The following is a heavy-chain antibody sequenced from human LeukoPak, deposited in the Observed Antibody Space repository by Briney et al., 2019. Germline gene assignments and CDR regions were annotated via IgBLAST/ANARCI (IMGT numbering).Heavy chain of an antibody. V-gene: IGHV3-30-3*01. Sequence: QPGRSLRLSCAASGFTFSSYAMHWVRQAPGKGLEWVAVISYDGSNKYYADSVKGRFTISRDNSKNTLYLQMNSLRAEDTAVYYCARGERDIVVVSARYWGQGTLVTVSS. D-gene: IGHD2-2*01. CDR1: GFTFSSYA. J-gene: IGHJ4*02. CDR3: ARGERDIVVVSARY. CDR2: ISYDGSNK.